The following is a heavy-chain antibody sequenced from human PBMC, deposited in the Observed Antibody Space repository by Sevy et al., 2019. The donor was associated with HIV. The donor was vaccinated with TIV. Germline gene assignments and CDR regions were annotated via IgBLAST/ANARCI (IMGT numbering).Heavy chain of an antibody. J-gene: IGHJ4*02. V-gene: IGHV1-18*01. CDR2: ISAYNGNT. D-gene: IGHD5-18*01. Sequence: ASVKVSCKASGYTFTSYGISWVRQAPGQGLELMGWISAYNGNTKYAQKFQGRVTMTTDTSTSTAYMTTDTSTSTAYMELRSLRSDDTAVYYSARKIHKSLDYWGQGTPVTVSS. CDR1: GYTFTSYG. CDR3: ARKIHKSLDY.